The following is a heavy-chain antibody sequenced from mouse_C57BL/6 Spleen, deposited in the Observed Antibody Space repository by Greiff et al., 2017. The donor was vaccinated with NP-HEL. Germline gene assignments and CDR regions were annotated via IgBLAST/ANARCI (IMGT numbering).Heavy chain of an antibody. CDR2: ISSGSSTI. V-gene: IGHV5-17*01. D-gene: IGHD1-1*01. J-gene: IGHJ4*01. Sequence: EVMLVESGGGLVKPGGSLKPSCAASGFTFSDYGMHWVRQAPEKGLEWVAYISSGSSTIYYADTVKGRFTISRDNAKTTLFLQMTSLRSEDTAMYYCARITTCLNAMDYWVQGTSFTVSA. CDR3: ARITTCLNAMDY. CDR1: GFTFSDYG.